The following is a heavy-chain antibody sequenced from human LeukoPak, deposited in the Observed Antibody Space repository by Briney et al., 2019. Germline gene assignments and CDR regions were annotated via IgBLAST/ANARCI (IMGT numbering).Heavy chain of an antibody. CDR2: IYYSGST. J-gene: IGHJ4*02. V-gene: IGHV4-59*12. D-gene: IGHD2-21*01. Sequence: SETLSLTCTVSGGSISSYYWSWLRQPPGKGLEWIGYIYYSGSTNYNPSLKSRVTISVDTSKNQFSLKLSSVTAADTAVYYCARMWFCFDYWGQGTLVTVSS. CDR3: ARMWFCFDY. CDR1: GGSISSYY.